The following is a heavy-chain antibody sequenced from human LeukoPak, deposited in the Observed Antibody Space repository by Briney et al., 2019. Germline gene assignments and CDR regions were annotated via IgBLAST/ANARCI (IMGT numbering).Heavy chain of an antibody. J-gene: IGHJ4*02. V-gene: IGHV4-59*08. Sequence: SETLSLTCTVSGGSISSYYWSWIRQPPGKGLEWNGYIHYSGSTNYNPSLKSRVTMSVDTSKNQFSLKLSSVTAADTAVYYCARHAHGSGYFDYWGQGTLVTVSS. CDR2: IHYSGST. CDR1: GGSISSYY. CDR3: ARHAHGSGYFDY. D-gene: IGHD2-15*01.